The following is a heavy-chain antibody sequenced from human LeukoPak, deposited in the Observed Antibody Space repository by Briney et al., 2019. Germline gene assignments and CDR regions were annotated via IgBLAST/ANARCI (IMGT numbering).Heavy chain of an antibody. CDR1: GGSISSSSYY. CDR2: INYSGST. V-gene: IGHV4-39*01. Sequence: PSETLSLTCTVSGGSISSSSYYWCWIRQPPGKGLEWIGSINYSGSTYYNPPLKSRVTISVDTSKNQFSLKLSSVTAADTAVYYCARLYYDFWSGPAHNWFDPWGQGTLVTVSS. D-gene: IGHD3-3*01. J-gene: IGHJ5*02. CDR3: ARLYYDFWSGPAHNWFDP.